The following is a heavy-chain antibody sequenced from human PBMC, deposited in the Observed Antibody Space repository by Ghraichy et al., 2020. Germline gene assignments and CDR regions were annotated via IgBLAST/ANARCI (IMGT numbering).Heavy chain of an antibody. V-gene: IGHV3-23*01. J-gene: IGHJ4*02. CDR1: GFTFSSYA. Sequence: GGSLRLSCAASGFTFSSYAMSWVRQAPGKGLEWVSAISGSGGSTYYADSVKGRFTISRDNSKNTLYLQMNSLRAEDTAVYYCAKVHRSSSWETLDYWGQGTLVTVSS. CDR2: ISGSGGST. D-gene: IGHD6-13*01. CDR3: AKVHRSSSWETLDY.